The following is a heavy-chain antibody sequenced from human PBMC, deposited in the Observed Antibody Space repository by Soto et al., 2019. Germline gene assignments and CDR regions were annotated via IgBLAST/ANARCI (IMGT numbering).Heavy chain of an antibody. J-gene: IGHJ6*02. CDR3: ARDSERGLSMRDYGMDV. CDR2: ISSSSSYI. CDR1: GFTFSSYS. V-gene: IGHV3-21*01. Sequence: GSLRLSCSASGFTFSSYSMNWVRQAPGKGLEWVSSISSSSSYIYYVDSVKGRFTISRDNAKNSLYLQMNSLRAEDTAVYYCARDSERGLSMRDYGMDVWGQGTTVTVSS. D-gene: IGHD3-16*02.